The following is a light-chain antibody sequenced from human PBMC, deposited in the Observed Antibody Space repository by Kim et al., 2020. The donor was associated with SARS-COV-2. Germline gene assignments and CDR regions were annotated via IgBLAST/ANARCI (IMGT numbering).Light chain of an antibody. Sequence: SVSPGERATRSCRASQSVNSNLAWYQQKPGQAPRLLIHGISTRAPGLPARLSGSGSGSEFSLSISSLESEDFEVYYCQQYNAWPYTFGQGTKLEI. CDR3: QQYNAWPYT. CDR2: GIS. J-gene: IGKJ2*01. V-gene: IGKV3-15*01. CDR1: QSVNSN.